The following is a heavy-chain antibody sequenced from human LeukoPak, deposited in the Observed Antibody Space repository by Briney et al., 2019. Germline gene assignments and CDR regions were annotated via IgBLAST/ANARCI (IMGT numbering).Heavy chain of an antibody. CDR2: INPNSGGT. V-gene: IGHV1-2*02. J-gene: IGHJ4*02. Sequence: ASVKVSCKASGYTFTGYYMHWVRQAPGQGLEWMGWINPNSGGTNYAQKFQGRVTMTRDTSIRTAYMELSRLRSDGTAVYYCARGGGDKMDTAMANWGQGTLVTVSS. D-gene: IGHD5-18*01. CDR3: ARGGGDKMDTAMAN. CDR1: GYTFTGYY.